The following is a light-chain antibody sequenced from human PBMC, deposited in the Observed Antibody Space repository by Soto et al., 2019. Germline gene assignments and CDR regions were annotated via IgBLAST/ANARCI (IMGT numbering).Light chain of an antibody. CDR3: IQDYTYPLT. V-gene: IGKV1-8*01. CDR2: AAY. CDR1: QGFRNS. J-gene: IGKJ5*01. Sequence: ALQVTQSPSSLSASAGDNVTITCRASQGFRNSLAWYQRKAGNAHKLXIYAAYTLQSGVHSRFSGSGSGTDFTLTISSLQPEDFATYYCIQDYTYPLTFGGGTRLEIK.